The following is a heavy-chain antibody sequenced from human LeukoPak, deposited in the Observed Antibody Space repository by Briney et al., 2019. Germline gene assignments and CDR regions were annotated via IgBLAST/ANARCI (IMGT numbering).Heavy chain of an antibody. CDR1: GYTFTSYA. J-gene: IGHJ4*02. CDR3: ARDFGATYYYGSGSLHFDY. V-gene: IGHV1-3*01. CDR2: INAGNGNT. Sequence: GASVNVSCKASGYTFTSYAMHWVRQAPGQRLEWMGWINAGNGNTKYSQKFQGRVTITRDTSASTAYMELSSLRSEDTAVYYCARDFGATYYYGSGSLHFDYWGQGTLVTVSS. D-gene: IGHD3-10*01.